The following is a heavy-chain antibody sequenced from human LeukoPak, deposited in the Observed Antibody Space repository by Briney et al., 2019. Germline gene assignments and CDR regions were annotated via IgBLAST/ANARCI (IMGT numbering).Heavy chain of an antibody. D-gene: IGHD6-19*01. CDR1: GFTFSSYA. CDR3: AREAGAPNWFDP. Sequence: GRSLRLSCAASGFTFSSYAMHWVRQAPGKGLEWVAVISYDGSNRYYADSVKGRFTISRDNSKNTLYLQMNSLRAEDTAVYYCAREAGAPNWFDPWGQGTLVTVSS. V-gene: IGHV3-30-3*01. J-gene: IGHJ5*02. CDR2: ISYDGSNR.